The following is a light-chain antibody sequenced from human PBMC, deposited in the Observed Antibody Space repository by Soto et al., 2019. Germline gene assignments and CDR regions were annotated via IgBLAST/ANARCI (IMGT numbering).Light chain of an antibody. J-gene: IGKJ4*01. V-gene: IGKV3-11*01. CDR2: DAS. CDR1: QSVNSQ. Sequence: EIVLTQSPATLSLSPGERATLSCRASQSVNSQLAWYQQKPGQAPSLLIYDASNRATGIPARFSGSGSGTDFTLTISSLEPEDFAVYYCQQRSSWPLTFGGGTKVEIK. CDR3: QQRSSWPLT.